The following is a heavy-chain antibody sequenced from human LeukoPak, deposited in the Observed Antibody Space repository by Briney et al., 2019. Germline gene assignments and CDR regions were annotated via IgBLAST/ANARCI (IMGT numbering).Heavy chain of an antibody. J-gene: IGHJ4*02. CDR3: AKEGYYDSRGVLGY. Sequence: GGSLRLSCAASGFTFSSYEMNWVRQAPGKGLEWVSAISGSGGSTYYADSVKGRFTISRDNSKNTLYLQMNSLRAEDTAVYYCAKEGYYDSRGVLGYWGQGTLVTVSS. CDR2: ISGSGGST. CDR1: GFTFSSYE. V-gene: IGHV3-23*01. D-gene: IGHD3-22*01.